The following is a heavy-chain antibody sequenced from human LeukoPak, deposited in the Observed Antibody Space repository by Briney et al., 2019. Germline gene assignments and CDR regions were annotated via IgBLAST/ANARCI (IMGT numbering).Heavy chain of an antibody. V-gene: IGHV4-39*07. CDR2: ICYSGST. J-gene: IGHJ4*02. Sequence: PSETLSLTCIVSGGSISSSSYYWGWIRQPPGKGLEWIGNICYSGSTYYNPSLKSRVTISVDTSKNQYSLKLSSVTAADTAVYYCARAVYSTPRDWGQGTLVTVSS. CDR1: GGSISSSSYY. CDR3: ARAVYSTPRD. D-gene: IGHD4-11*01.